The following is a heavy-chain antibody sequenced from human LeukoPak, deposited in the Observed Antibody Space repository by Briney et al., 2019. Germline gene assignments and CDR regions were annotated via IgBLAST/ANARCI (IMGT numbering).Heavy chain of an antibody. D-gene: IGHD3-22*01. CDR1: GFTFSDYA. CDR3: GTLFTMIVATA. CDR2: ISKSSGTI. Sequence: PGGSLRLSCAASGFTFSDYAMNWVRQAPGKGLEWVSYISKSSGTIYHADSVRGRFTISRDNSKNTLYLQMNSLRAKDTAVYYCGTLFTMIVATAWGQGTLVTVSS. V-gene: IGHV3-48*01. J-gene: IGHJ5*02.